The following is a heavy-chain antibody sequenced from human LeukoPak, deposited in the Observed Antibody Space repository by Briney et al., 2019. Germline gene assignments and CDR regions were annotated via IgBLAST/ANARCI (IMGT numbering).Heavy chain of an antibody. Sequence: PGGSLRLSCAASGFAFSYTWMKWVRQAPGKGLEWVSYISSSGRTVYYADSVKGRFTISRDNAKDSLYLQMNSLRAEDTAVYYCARQIVGATGLDYWGQGTLVTVSS. CDR1: GFAFSYTW. J-gene: IGHJ4*02. V-gene: IGHV3-48*04. D-gene: IGHD1-26*01. CDR3: ARQIVGATGLDY. CDR2: ISSSGRTV.